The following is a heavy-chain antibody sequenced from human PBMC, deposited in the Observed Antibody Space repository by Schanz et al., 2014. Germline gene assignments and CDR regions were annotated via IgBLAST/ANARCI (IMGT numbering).Heavy chain of an antibody. V-gene: IGHV1-18*01. J-gene: IGHJ4*02. Sequence: QIQLVQSGPEVKKPGATVKVSCKASGYIFINSGISWVRQAPGQGLEWMGWISVYNHNKEYDQKFQGRVTMTTDTSTSTTYIALTDLRSDDTAVYYCARDRRFFDRSSLCYFDSWGQGTLVTVSA. D-gene: IGHD3-3*01. CDR3: ARDRRFFDRSSLCYFDS. CDR2: ISVYNHNK. CDR1: GYIFINSG.